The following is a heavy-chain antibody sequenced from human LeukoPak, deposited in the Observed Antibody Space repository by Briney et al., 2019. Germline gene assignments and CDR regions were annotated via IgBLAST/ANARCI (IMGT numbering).Heavy chain of an antibody. V-gene: IGHV3-64*01. CDR1: GFTFRNYG. D-gene: IGHD6-13*01. CDR3: ARSSSWPYYFDY. CDR2: VNTNGATT. Sequence: GGSLRLSCAASGFTFRNYGMHWVRQAPGKGLEYVSAVNTNGATTYYVNSVKGRFTISRDNSKNTLYLQMGSLRPGDTAVYYCARSSSWPYYFDYWGQGTLVTVSS. J-gene: IGHJ4*02.